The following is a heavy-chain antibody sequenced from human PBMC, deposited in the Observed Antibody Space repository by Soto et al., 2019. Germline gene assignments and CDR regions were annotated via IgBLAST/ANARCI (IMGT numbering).Heavy chain of an antibody. D-gene: IGHD3-10*01. CDR2: IIPIFGIK. J-gene: IGHJ4*02. Sequence: QMQLVQSGAEVKERGSSVKISCKTSGGTFNTYALTWVRQAPGQGLEWIGGIIPIFGIKNVAQRFQGRVTITADESLTTAYMETTSLRSDDTAVSYCAKEAGDHWGQGTLVTVSS. CDR3: AKEAGDH. V-gene: IGHV1-69*01. CDR1: GGTFNTYA.